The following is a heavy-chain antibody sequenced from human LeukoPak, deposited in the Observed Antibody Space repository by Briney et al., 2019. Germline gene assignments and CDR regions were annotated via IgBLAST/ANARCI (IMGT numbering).Heavy chain of an antibody. D-gene: IGHD3-10*01. J-gene: IGHJ4*02. V-gene: IGHV3-30*02. CDR2: IRYDGSNK. Sequence: PGGSLRLSCAASGLTFSSYGMHWVRQAPGKGLEWVAFIRYDGSNKYYADSVKGRFTISRDNSKNTLYLQMNSLRAEDTAVYYCAKDQGSGSYYPFFDYWGQGTLVTVSS. CDR1: GLTFSSYG. CDR3: AKDQGSGSYYPFFDY.